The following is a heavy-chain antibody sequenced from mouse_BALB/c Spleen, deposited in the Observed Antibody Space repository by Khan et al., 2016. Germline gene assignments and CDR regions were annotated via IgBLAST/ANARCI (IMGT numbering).Heavy chain of an antibody. D-gene: IGHD1-2*01. J-gene: IGHJ2*01. Sequence: EVKLLESGGGLLQPGGSLKLSCAAAGFDFSRYWLSWVRQAPGKGLEWIEEINPDSSTINYTPSLKDKFIISRDNAKNTLYLYMSKVRSEETALSFCTKLHYYGYRNYRCQGTILTV. CDR3: TKLHYYGYRNY. V-gene: IGHV4-1*02. CDR1: GFDFSRYW. CDR2: INPDSSTI.